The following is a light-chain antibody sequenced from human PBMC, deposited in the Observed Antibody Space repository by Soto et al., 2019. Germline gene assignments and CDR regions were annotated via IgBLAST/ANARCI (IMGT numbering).Light chain of an antibody. J-gene: IGKJ2*01. V-gene: IGKV3-11*01. CDR3: QQRGYWPRT. CDR2: DAS. CDR1: EGVGSF. Sequence: VLTQSPATLSLSPGDTATLSCRASEGVGSFLAWYRQKPGQPPRLLIYDASYRANGIPARFSGSGSATEFTLTINSLAPEGFAVYYCQQRGYWPRTFGQGTTLEIK.